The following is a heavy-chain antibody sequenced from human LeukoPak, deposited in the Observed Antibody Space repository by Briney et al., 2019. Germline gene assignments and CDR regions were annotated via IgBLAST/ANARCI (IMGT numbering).Heavy chain of an antibody. J-gene: IGHJ5*02. CDR1: GGSLSSGSYY. CDR2: IYYSGST. Sequence: SETLSLMCTVCGGSLSSGSYYGRWVRQPPGKGLEWIGYIYYSGSTSYNPSVKSRVTISVDTSKNQFSLKLSSVTDADTAVYYCARVSIVVVPAAIHNWFDPWGQRTLVTVSS. D-gene: IGHD2-2*01. V-gene: IGHV4-61*01. CDR3: ARVSIVVVPAAIHNWFDP.